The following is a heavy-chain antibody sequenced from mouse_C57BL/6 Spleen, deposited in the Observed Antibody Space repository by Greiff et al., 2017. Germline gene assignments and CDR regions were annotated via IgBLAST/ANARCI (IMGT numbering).Heavy chain of an antibody. Sequence: QVQLQQPGAELVMPGASVKLSCKASGYTFTSYWMHWVKQRPGQGLEWIGEIDPSDSYTNYNQKFKGKSTLTVDKSSSTAYMQLSSLTSEDSAVYYCARANWDRFAYWGQGTPVTVSA. D-gene: IGHD4-1*01. CDR3: ARANWDRFAY. CDR2: IDPSDSYT. V-gene: IGHV1-69*01. J-gene: IGHJ3*01. CDR1: GYTFTSYW.